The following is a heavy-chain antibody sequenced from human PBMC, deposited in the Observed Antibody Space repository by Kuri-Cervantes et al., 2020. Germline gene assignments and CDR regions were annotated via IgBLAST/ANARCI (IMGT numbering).Heavy chain of an antibody. Sequence: LSLTCAASGFTFSSYTMHWVRQAPGEGLEWVALISYDGSNKYYADSVKGRFTISRDNSKNTLYLQMNSLRAEDTAVYYCARDRLGLLGATYEPDYWGQGTLVTVSS. V-gene: IGHV3-30-3*01. CDR2: ISYDGSNK. CDR3: ARDRLGLLGATYEPDY. J-gene: IGHJ4*02. CDR1: GFTFSSYT. D-gene: IGHD1-26*01.